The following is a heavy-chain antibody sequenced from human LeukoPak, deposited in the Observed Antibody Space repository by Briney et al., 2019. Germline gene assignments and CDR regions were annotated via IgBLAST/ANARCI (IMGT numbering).Heavy chain of an antibody. J-gene: IGHJ5*02. CDR1: GYTFTSYA. D-gene: IGHD3-9*01. V-gene: IGHV1-3*01. CDR2: INAGNGNT. CDR3: ARDNDILTGDNWFDP. Sequence: ASVKVSCKASGYTFTSYAMHWVRQAPGQRLEWMGWINAGNGNTKYSQKFQGRVTITRDTSASTAYMELSSLRSEDTAVYYCARDNDILTGDNWFDPWGQGTLVTVSS.